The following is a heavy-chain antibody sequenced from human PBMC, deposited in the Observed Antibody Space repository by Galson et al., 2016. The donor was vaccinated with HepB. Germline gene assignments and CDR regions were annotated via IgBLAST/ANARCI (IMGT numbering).Heavy chain of an antibody. V-gene: IGHV1-69*13. D-gene: IGHD5-24*01. CDR3: ARFRDGYNTHFYCGMDV. CDR1: GGTFSSYA. Sequence: SVKVSCKASGGTFSSYAISWVRQAPGQGLEWMGVIINLYGTANYALKFQGRVTITADESTSTAHMEVSSLRYEDTAVYYCARFRDGYNTHFYCGMDVWGQGTSVTVS. CDR2: IINLYGTA. J-gene: IGHJ6*02.